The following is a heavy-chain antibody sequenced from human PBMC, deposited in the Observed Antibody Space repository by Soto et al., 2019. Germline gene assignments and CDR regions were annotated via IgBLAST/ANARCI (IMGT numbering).Heavy chain of an antibody. CDR2: IYYSGST. D-gene: IGHD6-19*01. CDR1: GGSVSSYY. J-gene: IGHJ4*02. Sequence: SETLSLTCTVSGGSVSSYYWSWIRQPPGKGLEWIGYIYYSGSTNYNPSLKSRVTISVDTSKNQFSLKLSSVTAADTAVYYCARSIAVADYYFDYWGQGTLVTVSS. V-gene: IGHV4-59*02. CDR3: ARSIAVADYYFDY.